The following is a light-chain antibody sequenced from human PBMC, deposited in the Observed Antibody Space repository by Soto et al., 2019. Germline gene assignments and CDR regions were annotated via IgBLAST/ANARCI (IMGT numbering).Light chain of an antibody. J-gene: IGLJ3*02. CDR1: SSDIGSNNY. CDR3: SSYTTTTRL. Sequence: QSVLTQPASVSGSPGQSITISCTGTSSDIGSNNYVSWFQQRPGKAPTLIIYEVSNRPSGVSNHFSGSKSGNTASLTISGLLPEDEAEYYCSSYTTTTRLFGGGTKL. CDR2: EVS. V-gene: IGLV2-14*01.